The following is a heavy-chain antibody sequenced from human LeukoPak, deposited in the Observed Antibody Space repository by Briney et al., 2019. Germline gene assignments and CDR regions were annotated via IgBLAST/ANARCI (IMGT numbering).Heavy chain of an antibody. CDR3: ARGNGGHWSWFDP. CDR2: ISSSSSYI. Sequence: GSLRLSCAASGFTFSSYSMNWVRQAPGKGLEWVSSISSSSSYIYYADSVKGRFTISRDNAKNSLYLQMNSLRAEDTAVYYCARGNGGHWSWFDPWGQGTLVTVSS. V-gene: IGHV3-21*01. D-gene: IGHD1-1*01. CDR1: GFTFSSYS. J-gene: IGHJ5*02.